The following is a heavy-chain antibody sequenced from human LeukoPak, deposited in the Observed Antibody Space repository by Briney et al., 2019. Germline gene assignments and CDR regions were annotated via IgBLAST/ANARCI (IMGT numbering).Heavy chain of an antibody. CDR2: ISAYNGNT. D-gene: IGHD1-26*01. Sequence: ASVKVSCKTSGYTFTGYYIHWVRQAPGQGLEWMGWISAYNGNTNYAQKLQGRVTMTTDTSTSTAYMELRSLRSDDTAVYYCARDLRGSYYYYYGMDVWGQGTTVTVSS. V-gene: IGHV1-18*04. CDR3: ARDLRGSYYYYYGMDV. CDR1: GYTFTGYY. J-gene: IGHJ6*02.